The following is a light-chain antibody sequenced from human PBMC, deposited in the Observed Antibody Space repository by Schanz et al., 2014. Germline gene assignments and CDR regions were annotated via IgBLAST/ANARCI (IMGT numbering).Light chain of an antibody. J-gene: IGKJ1*01. CDR2: DAS. Sequence: EIVLTQSPGSLSLSPGERVTLSCRASQSVSSKLAWYQQKPGQAPRLLIYDASKRATGIPARFSGSGSGTDFTLTISSLEPEDFAVYYCQHRFNWPWRFGQGTKLEIK. CDR1: QSVSSK. V-gene: IGKV3-11*01. CDR3: QHRFNWPWR.